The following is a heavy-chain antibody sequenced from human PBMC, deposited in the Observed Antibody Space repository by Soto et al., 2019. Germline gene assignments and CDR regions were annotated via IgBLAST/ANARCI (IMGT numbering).Heavy chain of an antibody. J-gene: IGHJ4*02. CDR3: ARESASTVTTGGGGSAKDY. CDR1: GLTFSNYA. CDR2: ISYDGTNR. Sequence: QVHLVESGGGVVQPGRSLRLSCAASGLTFSNYAMHWVRQAPGKGLEWVAFISYDGTNRCYPDSVKGRFTISRDNSKTTPYLQMNSMKTEDTDVYYGARESASTVTTGGGGSAKDYWGQGTLVTVSS. V-gene: IGHV3-30-3*01. D-gene: IGHD4-17*01.